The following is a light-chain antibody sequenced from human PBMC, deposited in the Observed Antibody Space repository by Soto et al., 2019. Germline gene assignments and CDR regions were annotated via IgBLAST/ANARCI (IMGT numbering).Light chain of an antibody. V-gene: IGKV3-15*01. CDR2: AAS. Sequence: ERVMTQSPATLSVSPGERATLSCRASQSVDMNLAWYQQKPGQAPRLLIYAASTRATGIPARFSGSGSGTEFTLTISSLQSEDFAVYYCQRYDKWPPWTFGQGTRVEIK. J-gene: IGKJ1*01. CDR3: QRYDKWPPWT. CDR1: QSVDMN.